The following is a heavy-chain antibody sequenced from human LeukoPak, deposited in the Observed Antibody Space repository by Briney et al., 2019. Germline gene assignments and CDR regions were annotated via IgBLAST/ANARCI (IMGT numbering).Heavy chain of an antibody. Sequence: SETLSLTCTVSGGSISTYYWSWIRQPPGKGLEWIGYIYYSGSTNYNPSLESRVSISVDTFKNQFSLRLSSVTAADTAVYYCAGTAMVNIWFDPWGQGTLVTVSS. CDR3: AGTAMVNIWFDP. V-gene: IGHV4-59*01. D-gene: IGHD5-18*01. J-gene: IGHJ5*02. CDR2: IYYSGST. CDR1: GGSISTYY.